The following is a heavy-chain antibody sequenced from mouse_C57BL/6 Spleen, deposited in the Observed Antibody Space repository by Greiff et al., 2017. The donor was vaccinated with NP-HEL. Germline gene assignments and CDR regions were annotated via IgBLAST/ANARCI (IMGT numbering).Heavy chain of an antibody. CDR3: ARNYDYERTWFAY. J-gene: IGHJ3*01. CDR2: IDPSDSYT. Sequence: VQLQQPGAELVMPGASVKLSCKASGYTFTSYWMHWVKQRPGQGLEWIGEIDPSDSYTNYNQKFKGKSTLTVDKSSSTAYMQLSSLTSEDSAVYYCARNYDYERTWFAYWGQGTLVTVSA. V-gene: IGHV1-69*01. D-gene: IGHD2-4*01. CDR1: GYTFTSYW.